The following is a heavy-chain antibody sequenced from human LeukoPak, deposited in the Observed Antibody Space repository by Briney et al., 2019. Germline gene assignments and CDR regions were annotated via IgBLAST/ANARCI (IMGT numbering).Heavy chain of an antibody. J-gene: IGHJ4*02. CDR3: ATYRQVLLPFES. CDR2: ITSSSGTI. V-gene: IGHV3-48*01. CDR1: GFSFNGYS. Sequence: GGSLRLSCAASGFSFNGYSMNWVRQAPGKGLEWISYITSSSGTIYYADSVKGRFTISRDNSKSTLSLQMNSLRAEDTAIYYCATYRQVLLPFESWGQGTLVTVSS. D-gene: IGHD2-8*02.